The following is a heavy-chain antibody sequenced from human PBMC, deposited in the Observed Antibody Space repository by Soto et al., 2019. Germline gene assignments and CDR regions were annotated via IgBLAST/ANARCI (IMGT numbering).Heavy chain of an antibody. CDR1: GGSFSGYY. J-gene: IGHJ5*02. CDR3: ASWGYDILTGYSPHNWLDH. Sequence: TSETLSLTCAVYGGSFSGYYWSWIRQPPGKGLEWIGEINHSGSTNYNPSLKSRVTISVDTSKNQFSLKLSSVTAADTAVYYCASWGYDILTGYSPHNWLDHWGQGTLVT. D-gene: IGHD3-9*01. V-gene: IGHV4-34*01. CDR2: INHSGST.